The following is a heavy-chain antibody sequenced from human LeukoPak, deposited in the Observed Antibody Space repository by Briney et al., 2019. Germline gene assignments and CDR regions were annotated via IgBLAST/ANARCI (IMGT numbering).Heavy chain of an antibody. D-gene: IGHD6-19*01. CDR2: INHSGST. V-gene: IGHV4-34*01. CDR3: ARLKGQWLVRSPFDY. CDR1: GGSFSGYY. Sequence: PSETLSLTCAVYGGSFSGYYWSWIRQPPGKGLEWIGEINHSGSTNYNPSLKSRVTISVDTSKNQFSLKLSSVTAADTAVYYCARLKGQWLVRSPFDYWGQGTLVTVSS. J-gene: IGHJ4*02.